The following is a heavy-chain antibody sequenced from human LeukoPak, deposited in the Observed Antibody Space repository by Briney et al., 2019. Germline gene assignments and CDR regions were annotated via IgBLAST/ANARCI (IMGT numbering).Heavy chain of an antibody. Sequence: SETLSLTCTVSGVSISSSSYYWGWIRQPPGKGLEWVGSIYYSGSTYYNPSLKSRVTISVDTSKNQFSLKLSSVTAADTAVYYCARQGRDGYKVYYMDVWGKGTTVTVSS. CDR3: ARQGRDGYKVYYMDV. J-gene: IGHJ6*03. CDR1: GVSISSSSYY. V-gene: IGHV4-39*01. D-gene: IGHD5-24*01. CDR2: IYYSGST.